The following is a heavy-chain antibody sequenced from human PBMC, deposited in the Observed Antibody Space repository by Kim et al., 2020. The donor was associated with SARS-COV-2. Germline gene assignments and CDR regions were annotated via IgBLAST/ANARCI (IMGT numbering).Heavy chain of an antibody. J-gene: IGHJ6*02. CDR3: ATDQFHYGMDV. CDR2: ET. Sequence: ETIYAQKFQGRVTMTEDTSTDTAYMELSSLRSEDTAVYYCATDQFHYGMDVWGQGTTVTVSS. V-gene: IGHV1-24*01.